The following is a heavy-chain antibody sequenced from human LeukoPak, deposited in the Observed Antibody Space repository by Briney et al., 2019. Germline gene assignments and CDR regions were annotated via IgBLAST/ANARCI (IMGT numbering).Heavy chain of an antibody. D-gene: IGHD3-16*02. Sequence: GASVKVSCKASGYTFTSYDINWVRQATGQGLEWMGWMNPNSGNTGYAQKFQGRVTMTRNTSISTAYMELSSLRSEDTAVYYCARAAGDYDYIWGSYRYTVRAFDIWGQGTMVTVSS. CDR3: ARAAGDYDYIWGSYRYTVRAFDI. CDR2: MNPNSGNT. V-gene: IGHV1-8*01. CDR1: GYTFTSYD. J-gene: IGHJ3*02.